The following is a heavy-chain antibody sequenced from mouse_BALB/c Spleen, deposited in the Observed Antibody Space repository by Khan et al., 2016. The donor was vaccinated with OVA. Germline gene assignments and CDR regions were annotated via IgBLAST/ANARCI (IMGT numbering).Heavy chain of an antibody. CDR1: GYSFTDYW. CDR2: INPSTGYT. Sequence: QVQLQQSGAELAKPGASVKMSCKASGYSFTDYWIHWVKKRPGQGLEWIGYINPSTGYTEYNHKFKDKATFTADNSSSTAYMQLSSLTSEDSAVYYCARGGYGSFAYWGQGTLVTVSA. J-gene: IGHJ3*01. CDR3: ARGGYGSFAY. V-gene: IGHV1-7*01. D-gene: IGHD2-2*01.